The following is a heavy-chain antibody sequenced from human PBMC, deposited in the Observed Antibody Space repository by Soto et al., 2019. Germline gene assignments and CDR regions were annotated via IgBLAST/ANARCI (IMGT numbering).Heavy chain of an antibody. Sequence: SETLSLTCSVSNGSISRFYWTWIRQPPGKILEWIGYIHYSGRTDYNPSLTSRATMSVDTSKNQFSLNLKSITAADTAVYYCVRVGVGIGNHFDSWGRGTLVTVPQ. CDR2: IHYSGRT. V-gene: IGHV4-59*12. CDR3: VRVGVGIGNHFDS. J-gene: IGHJ4*02. CDR1: NGSISRFY. D-gene: IGHD1-26*01.